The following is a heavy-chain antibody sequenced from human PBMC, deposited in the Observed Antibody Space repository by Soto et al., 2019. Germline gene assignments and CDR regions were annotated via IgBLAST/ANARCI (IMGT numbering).Heavy chain of an antibody. D-gene: IGHD3-22*01. CDR1: GFTFSSYG. CDR2: IWYDGSNK. J-gene: IGHJ4*02. Sequence: QVQLAESGGGVVQPGRSLRLSCAASGFTFSSYGMHWVRQAPGKGLEWVAVIWYDGSNKYYADSVKGRFTISRDNSKNTLYLQMNSQSAEDTAVYYWARERRWDYDSGAVDYWGQGTLVTVSS. CDR3: ARERRWDYDSGAVDY. V-gene: IGHV3-33*01.